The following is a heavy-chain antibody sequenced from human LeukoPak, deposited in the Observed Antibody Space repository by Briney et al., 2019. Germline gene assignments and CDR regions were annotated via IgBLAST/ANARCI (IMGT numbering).Heavy chain of an antibody. CDR1: GVSVSSNSAA. V-gene: IGHV6-1*01. CDR2: TYYRSKWYT. J-gene: IGHJ4*02. Sequence: SQTLSLACAISGVSVSSNSAAWNWIRQSPSRGLEWLGRTYYRSKWYTYYAVSVKSRISINRDTSKNQISLQLNSVTPEDTAVYYCARSTGPIDYWGQGTLVTVSS. CDR3: ARSTGPIDY. D-gene: IGHD1-1*01.